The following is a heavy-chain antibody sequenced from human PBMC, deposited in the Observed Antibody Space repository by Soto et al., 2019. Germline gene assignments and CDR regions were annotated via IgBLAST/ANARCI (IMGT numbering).Heavy chain of an antibody. CDR1: GGTFIGYA. CDR3: AKVPFTPMATHYFDY. J-gene: IGHJ4*02. D-gene: IGHD2-15*01. V-gene: IGHV3-23*01. Sequence: PVVTLRLSCAASGGTFIGYAMSWVRPGPGKGLEWVSAISGSGGSTYYADSVKGRFTISRDNSKNTLYLQMNSLRAEDTAVYYCAKVPFTPMATHYFDYWGQGTLVNVSA. CDR2: ISGSGGST.